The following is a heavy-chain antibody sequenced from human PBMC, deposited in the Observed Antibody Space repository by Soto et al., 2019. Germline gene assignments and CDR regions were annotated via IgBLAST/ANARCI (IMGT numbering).Heavy chain of an antibody. J-gene: IGHJ4*02. CDR2: IESYGSGT. V-gene: IGHV3-74*01. CDR3: ARGWVEGLSRQPPTDY. CDR1: VFAFSRYL. D-gene: IGHD3-3*01. Sequence: GPLRLSCATSVFAFSRYLVHLVRQAPGKGVVWVSRIESYGSGTRQVDSVEGRFTISRENAKNTLEVQMNSLRAEDTAVYYCARGWVEGLSRQPPTDYRGQGTLVTVS.